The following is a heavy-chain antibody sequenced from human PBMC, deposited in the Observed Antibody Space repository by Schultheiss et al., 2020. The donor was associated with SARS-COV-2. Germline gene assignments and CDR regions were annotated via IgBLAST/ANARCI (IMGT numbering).Heavy chain of an antibody. CDR2: IYYSGSA. J-gene: IGHJ5*02. V-gene: IGHV4-39*07. CDR3: ARRLAECSSTTCQDTWFDP. D-gene: IGHD2-2*01. Sequence: SETLSLTCTVSGGSISSSSYYWGWIRQPPGKGLEWIGSIYYSGSAYYSPSLKSRVTISVDTSKNQFSLKLSSVTAADTAVYYCARRLAECSSTTCQDTWFDPWGQGTLVTVSS. CDR1: GGSISSSSYY.